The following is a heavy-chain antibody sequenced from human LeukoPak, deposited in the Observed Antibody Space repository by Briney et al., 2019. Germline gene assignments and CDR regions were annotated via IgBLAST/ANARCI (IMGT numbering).Heavy chain of an antibody. CDR2: LKTKYNQV. V-gene: IGHV3-23*01. CDR1: GFTFSDYA. CDR3: ARSVPDYTRFDY. J-gene: IGHJ4*02. D-gene: IGHD4-11*01. Sequence: GGSLRLSCVASGFTFSDYAMNWVRQAPGKGLEWVSTLKTKYNQVYYAESVRGRFTISTDNSKSTVYLQMNSLRAEDTALYYCARSVPDYTRFDYWGQGALVTVSS.